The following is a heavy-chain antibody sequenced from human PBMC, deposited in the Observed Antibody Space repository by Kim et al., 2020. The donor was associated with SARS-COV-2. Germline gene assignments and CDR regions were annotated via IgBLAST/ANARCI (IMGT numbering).Heavy chain of an antibody. CDR2: IYYSGST. J-gene: IGHJ5*02. CDR3: ARHPGTMIVVVINPWFDP. Sequence: SETLSLTCTVSGGSISSSSYYWGWIRQPPGKGLEWIGSIYYSGSTYYNPSLKSRVTISVDTSKNQFSLKLSSVTAADTAVYYCARHPGTMIVVVINPWFDPWGQGTLVTVSS. V-gene: IGHV4-39*01. CDR1: GGSISSSSYY. D-gene: IGHD3-22*01.